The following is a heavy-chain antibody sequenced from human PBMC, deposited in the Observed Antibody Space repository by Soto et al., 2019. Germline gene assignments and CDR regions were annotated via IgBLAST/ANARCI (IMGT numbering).Heavy chain of an antibody. D-gene: IGHD6-13*01. Sequence: SLRLSCAASGLSFSNFGFHSVRQAPGKGLERLALIWFDGTDKYYADSVKGRFTISRYNCKDTVYLHMDSPRAEDTAVYYFAGRSCYSSSCPLLGSWGQ. CDR3: AGRSCYSSSCPLLGS. V-gene: IGHV3-33*01. CDR1: GLSFSNFG. CDR2: IWFDGTDK. J-gene: IGHJ1*01.